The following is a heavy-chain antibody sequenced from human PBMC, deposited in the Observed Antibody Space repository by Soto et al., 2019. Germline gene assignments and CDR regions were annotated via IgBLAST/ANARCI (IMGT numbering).Heavy chain of an antibody. D-gene: IGHD3-22*01. CDR1: VASISSGGYY. J-gene: IGHJ5*02. V-gene: IGHV4-31*03. CDR3: ARESKYDTSGYPPWFAP. CDR2: IYYSGST. Sequence: QVQLQESGPGLVKPSQTLSLTCTVSVASISSGGYYWSWIRQHPGEGLERIGYIYYSGSTSYNPSLKSRVTISVDTAKIQFSLKLGAVTHADTAVYYCARESKYDTSGYPPWFAPWGQGTLVTVSS.